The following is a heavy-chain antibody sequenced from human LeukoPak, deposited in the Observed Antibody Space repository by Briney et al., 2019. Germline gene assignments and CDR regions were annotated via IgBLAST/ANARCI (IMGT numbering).Heavy chain of an antibody. V-gene: IGHV1-2*02. CDR2: INPNNGGT. D-gene: IGHD4-23*01. Sequence: ASVKVSCKASGYTFIGYYIHWVRQAPGQGLEWMGWINPNNGGTNYAQKFKGRVTMTRDRSISTAYMELSWLTSDDTAVYYCTRETGGSTLVTLPSDNWGQGTPVTVSS. CDR1: GYTFIGYY. J-gene: IGHJ4*02. CDR3: TRETGGSTLVTLPSDN.